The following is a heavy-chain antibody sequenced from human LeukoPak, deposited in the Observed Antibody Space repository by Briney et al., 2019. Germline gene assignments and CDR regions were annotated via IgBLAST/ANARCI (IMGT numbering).Heavy chain of an antibody. D-gene: IGHD3-22*01. V-gene: IGHV3-48*03. Sequence: GGSLRLSCAASGFTFSSYEMNWVRQAPGKGLEWVSYISSSGSTIYYADSVKGRFTISRDNAKNSLYLQMNSLRAEDTAVYYCARAGTYYYDSSGYTDYWGQGTLVTVSS. CDR3: ARAGTYYYDSSGYTDY. CDR2: ISSSGSTI. CDR1: GFTFSSYE. J-gene: IGHJ4*02.